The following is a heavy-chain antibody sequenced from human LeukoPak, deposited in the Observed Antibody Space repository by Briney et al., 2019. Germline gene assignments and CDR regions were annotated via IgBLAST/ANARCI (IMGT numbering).Heavy chain of an antibody. CDR1: GGTFSSYA. CDR3: ARDRTTVTPWGLFDY. Sequence: SVKVSCKASGGTFSSYAISWVRQAPGQGLEWMGRIIPIFGTADYAQKFQGRVTITTDESTSTAYMELSSLRSEDTAVYYCARDRTTVTPWGLFDYWGQGTLVTVSS. V-gene: IGHV1-69*05. D-gene: IGHD4-17*01. J-gene: IGHJ4*02. CDR2: IIPIFGTA.